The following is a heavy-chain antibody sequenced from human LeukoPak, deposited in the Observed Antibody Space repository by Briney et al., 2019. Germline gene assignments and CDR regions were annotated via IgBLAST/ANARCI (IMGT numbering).Heavy chain of an antibody. D-gene: IGHD3-22*01. V-gene: IGHV3-21*01. CDR1: GFTFSSYS. CDR3: ARVDYDSSGYNYNYYYYYMDV. CDR2: ISSSSSYI. Sequence: GGSLRLSCAASGFTFSSYSMNWVRQAPGKGLEWVSSISSSSSYIYYADSVKGRFTISRDNAKNSLYLQMNSLRAEDTAVYYCARVDYDSSGYNYNYYYYYMDVWGKGTTVTVSS. J-gene: IGHJ6*03.